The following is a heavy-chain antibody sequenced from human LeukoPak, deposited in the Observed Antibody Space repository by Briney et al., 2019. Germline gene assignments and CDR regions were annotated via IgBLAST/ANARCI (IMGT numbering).Heavy chain of an antibody. D-gene: IGHD3-3*01. CDR2: IIPIFGTA. V-gene: IGHV1-69*13. Sequence: SVKVSCKASGGTFSSYAISWVRQAPGQGLEWMGGIIPIFGTANYAQKFQGRVTITADESTSPAYMELSSLRSEDTAVYYCARTETVLRFLEWLSRGAFDIWGQGTMVTVSS. CDR1: GGTFSSYA. J-gene: IGHJ3*02. CDR3: ARTETVLRFLEWLSRGAFDI.